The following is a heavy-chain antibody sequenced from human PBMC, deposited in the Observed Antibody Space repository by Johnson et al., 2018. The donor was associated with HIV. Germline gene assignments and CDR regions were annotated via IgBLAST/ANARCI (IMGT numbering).Heavy chain of an antibody. D-gene: IGHD3-3*01. CDR1: GFTFSDYY. V-gene: IGHV3-30*03. J-gene: IGHJ3*02. CDR3: TTDPGEWELWNGYYLHDAFDI. Sequence: QVQLVESGGGLVKPGGSLRLSCAASGFTFSDYYMSWIRQAPGKGLEWVAVISYDGTKKNYADYVKGRFTISRDNSKNTLYLQMNSLKTEDTAVYYCTTDPGEWELWNGYYLHDAFDIWGQGTMVTVSS. CDR2: ISYDGTKK.